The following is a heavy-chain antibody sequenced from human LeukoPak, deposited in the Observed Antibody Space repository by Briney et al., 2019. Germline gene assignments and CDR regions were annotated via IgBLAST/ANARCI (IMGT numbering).Heavy chain of an antibody. V-gene: IGHV4-39*01. J-gene: IGHJ4*02. CDR3: ARIVGATSDY. Sequence: SETLSLTCTVSGGSISSSSYYWGWIRQPPGKGLEWIGSIYYSGSTYYNPSLKSRVTISVDTSKNQFSLKLSSVTAADTAVYYCARIVGATSDYWGQGTLVTVSS. CDR2: IYYSGST. CDR1: GGSISSSSYY. D-gene: IGHD1-26*01.